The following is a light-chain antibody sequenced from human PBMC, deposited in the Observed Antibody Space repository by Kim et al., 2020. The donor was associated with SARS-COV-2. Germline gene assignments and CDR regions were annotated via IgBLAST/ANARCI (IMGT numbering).Light chain of an antibody. CDR1: QSISSW. CDR3: QQYNSYSLYT. CDR2: KAS. J-gene: IGKJ2*01. Sequence: ASVGDRVTITCRASQSISSWLAWYQQKPGKAPKLLIYKASSLESGVPSRFSGSGSGTEFTLTISSLQPDDFATYYCQQYNSYSLYTFGQGTKLEI. V-gene: IGKV1-5*03.